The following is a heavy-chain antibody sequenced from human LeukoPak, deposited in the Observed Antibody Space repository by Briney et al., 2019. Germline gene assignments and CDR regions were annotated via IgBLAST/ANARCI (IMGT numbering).Heavy chain of an antibody. CDR2: IWYDGSNK. Sequence: GGSLRLSCAASGFTFSSYGMHWVRQAPGKGLEWVAVIWYDGSNKYYADSVKGRFTISRDNSKNTLYLQMNSLRAEDTAVCYCARERDYSSSSQVSFDYWGQGTLVTVSS. CDR1: GFTFSSYG. J-gene: IGHJ4*02. CDR3: ARERDYSSSSQVSFDY. D-gene: IGHD6-6*01. V-gene: IGHV3-33*01.